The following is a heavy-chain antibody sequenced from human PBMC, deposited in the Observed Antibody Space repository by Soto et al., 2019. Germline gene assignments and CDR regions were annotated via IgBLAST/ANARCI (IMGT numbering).Heavy chain of an antibody. CDR3: ARGANYYDSSGPQEFDY. V-gene: IGHV1-18*04. J-gene: IGHJ4*02. D-gene: IGHD3-22*01. CDR1: GYTFPSYG. Sequence: GASVKVSCKASGYTFPSYGISWLRQAPGQGLEWMGWISAYNGNTNYAQKLQGRVTMTTDTSTSTAYMELRSLRSDDTAVYYCARGANYYDSSGPQEFDYWGQGTLVTVSS. CDR2: ISAYNGNT.